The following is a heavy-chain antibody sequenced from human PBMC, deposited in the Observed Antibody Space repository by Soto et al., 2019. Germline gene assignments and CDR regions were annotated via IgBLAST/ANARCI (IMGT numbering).Heavy chain of an antibody. Sequence: QVQLDQSVAEVKKPGSSVKLSCKASGGTFSNSAISWVRQAPGQGLEWMGGIMPVFRTPDYAQKFQGRVTITADESTTTAYMELSGLKPDDTAVYYCARDKARLQLGGNYYYILDVWGQGTTVTVSS. V-gene: IGHV1-69*12. CDR1: GGTFSNSA. CDR3: ARDKARLQLGGNYYYILDV. CDR2: IMPVFRTP. J-gene: IGHJ6*02. D-gene: IGHD2-15*01.